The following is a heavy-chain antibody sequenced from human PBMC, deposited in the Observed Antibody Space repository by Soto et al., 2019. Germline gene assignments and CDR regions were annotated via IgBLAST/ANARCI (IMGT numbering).Heavy chain of an antibody. CDR1: GGSISSDY. V-gene: IGHV4-59*01. J-gene: IGHJ4*02. CDR3: ARAPPGGDYVGVFDY. Sequence: SETLSLTCTVSGGSISSDYWSWIRQPPGKGLEWIGYIYYSGSTNYNPSLKSRVTISVDTSKNQFSLKLSSVTAADTAVYYCARAPPGGDYVGVFDYWGQGTLVTVSS. CDR2: IYYSGST. D-gene: IGHD4-17*01.